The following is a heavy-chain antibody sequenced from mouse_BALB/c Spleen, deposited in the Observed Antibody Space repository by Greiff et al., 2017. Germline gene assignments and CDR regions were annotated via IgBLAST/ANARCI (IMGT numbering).Heavy chain of an antibody. Sequence: VQLQQSGAELVKPGASVKLSCKTSGYTFTSYWIQWVKQRPGQGLGWIGEIFPGTGTTYYNEKFKGKATLTIDTSSSTAYMQLSSLTSEDSAVYFCARARDQDYWGQGTTLTVSS. V-gene: IGHV1S132*01. CDR2: IFPGTGTT. CDR1: GYTFTSYW. CDR3: ARARDQDY. D-gene: IGHD3-3*01. J-gene: IGHJ2*01.